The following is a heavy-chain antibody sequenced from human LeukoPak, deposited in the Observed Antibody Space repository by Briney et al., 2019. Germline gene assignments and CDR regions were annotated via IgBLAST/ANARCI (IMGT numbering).Heavy chain of an antibody. CDR2: MNPNSGNT. V-gene: IGHV1-8*01. CDR1: GYTFTSYD. CDR3: ARALTILSWFTPREGWFDP. D-gene: IGHD6-13*01. Sequence: ASVKVSCKASGYTFTSYDINWVRQATGQGLEWMGWMNPNSGNTGYAQKFQGRVTMTRNTSISTAYMELSSLRSEDTAVYYCARALTILSWFTPREGWFDPWGQGTLVTVFS. J-gene: IGHJ5*02.